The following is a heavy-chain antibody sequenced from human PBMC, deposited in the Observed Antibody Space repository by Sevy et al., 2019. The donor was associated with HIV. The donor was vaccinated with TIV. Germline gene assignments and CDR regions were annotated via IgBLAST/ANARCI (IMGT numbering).Heavy chain of an antibody. CDR2: ISNDGNDK. J-gene: IGHJ6*02. Sequence: GGSLRLSCSASGFIFSRHGMHWVRQAPGKGLEWVAVISNDGNDKQYADSVKGRFTISRDNARDTLYLQMNNLRLEDTAVYYCANSWGRYAGSSYLYYHYVMDVWGQGTTVTVSS. CDR1: GFIFSRHG. CDR3: ANSWGRYAGSSYLYYHYVMDV. V-gene: IGHV3-30*18. D-gene: IGHD3-16*01.